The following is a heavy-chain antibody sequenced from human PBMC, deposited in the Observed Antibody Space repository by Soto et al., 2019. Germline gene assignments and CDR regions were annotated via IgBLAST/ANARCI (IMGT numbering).Heavy chain of an antibody. CDR1: GFRFNSSG. V-gene: IGHV3-30*18. CDR2: IIYDGSKR. D-gene: IGHD3-3*01. Sequence: GGSLRLSCAASGFRFNSSGMHWVRQAPGKGLEWVAVIIYDGSKREYADSVKGRFTVSRDNSKDTVYLQMNNLRPEDTGVYYCAKDLHESASFFFYGMDVWGQGTPVPVSS. J-gene: IGHJ6*02. CDR3: AKDLHESASFFFYGMDV.